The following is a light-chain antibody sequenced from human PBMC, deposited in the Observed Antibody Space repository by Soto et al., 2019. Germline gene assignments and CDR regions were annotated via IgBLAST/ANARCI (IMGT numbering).Light chain of an antibody. CDR1: QSIGAW. J-gene: IGKJ3*01. V-gene: IGKV1-5*01. CDR3: QHYSTYSLT. Sequence: IQMTQSPSTLSASVGDRVTITCRASQSIGAWVAWYQQKPGKAPNLLIYDASSLESGVPSRFSGSGSGTEFTLTINSLQPDDFGTFYCQHYSTYSLTFGPGTKVAIK. CDR2: DAS.